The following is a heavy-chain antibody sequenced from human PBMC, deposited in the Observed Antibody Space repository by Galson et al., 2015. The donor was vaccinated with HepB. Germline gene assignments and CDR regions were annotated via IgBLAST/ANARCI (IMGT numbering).Heavy chain of an antibody. J-gene: IGHJ4*02. CDR2: IWYDGSNK. CDR1: GFTFSSYG. CDR3: ARGDYGDYVWAD. Sequence: SLRLSCAASGFTFSSYGMHWVRQAPGKGLEWVAVIWYDGSNKYYADSVKGRFTISRDNSKNMLYLQMNSLRAEDTAVYYCARGDYGDYVWADWGQGTLVTVSS. D-gene: IGHD4-17*01. V-gene: IGHV3-33*01.